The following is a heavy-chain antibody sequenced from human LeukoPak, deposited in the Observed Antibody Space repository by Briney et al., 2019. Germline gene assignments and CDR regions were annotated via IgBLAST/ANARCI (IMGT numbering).Heavy chain of an antibody. CDR1: GGSFSGYY. V-gene: IGHV4-34*01. D-gene: IGHD2-2*02. Sequence: SETLSLTCAVYGGSFSGYYWSWIRQPPGKGLEWIGEINHSGSTNYNPSLKSRVTISVDTSKNQFSLKLSSVTAADTAVYYCARRGGYCSSTSCYIWFDPWGQGTLVTVSS. CDR2: INHSGST. CDR3: ARRGGYCSSTSCYIWFDP. J-gene: IGHJ5*02.